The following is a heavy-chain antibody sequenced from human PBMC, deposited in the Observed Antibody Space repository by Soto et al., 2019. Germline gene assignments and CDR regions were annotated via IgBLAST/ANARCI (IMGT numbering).Heavy chain of an antibody. CDR1: GGSISSGGYY. CDR2: IYYSGST. V-gene: IGHV4-31*03. J-gene: IGHJ4*02. CDR3: ARTNRDNYDFF. Sequence: PSETLSLTCTVSGGSISSGGYYWSWIRQHPGKGLEWVGYIYYSGSTYYNPSLKSRVTISVDTSKNRFSLKLSSVTAADTAVYYCARTNRDNYDFFWGQGTLVTVSS. D-gene: IGHD3-3*01.